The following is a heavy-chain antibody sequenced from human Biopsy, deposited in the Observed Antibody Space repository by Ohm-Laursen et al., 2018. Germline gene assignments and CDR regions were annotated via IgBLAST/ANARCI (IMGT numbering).Heavy chain of an antibody. J-gene: IGHJ6*02. CDR2: INHSGRT. Sequence: GTLSLTCVVYGESFNGYYWSWIRQTPGKGLEWIGEINHSGRTNYNPSLKSRVTISVDTSKSQFSLKVRSVTAADTAVYYCVRGVDYYDPYHYYALDVWGRGTTVTVSS. CDR3: VRGVDYYDPYHYYALDV. D-gene: IGHD3-22*01. V-gene: IGHV4-34*01. CDR1: GESFNGYY.